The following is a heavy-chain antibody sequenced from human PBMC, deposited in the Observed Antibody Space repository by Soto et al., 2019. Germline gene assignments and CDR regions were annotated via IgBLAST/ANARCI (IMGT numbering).Heavy chain of an antibody. J-gene: IGHJ6*02. CDR3: ARHKPPMVRDPGAYYYYYGMDV. CDR2: IYYSGST. Sequence: SETLSLTCAVSGGSISSYYWSWIRQPPGKGLEWIGYIYYSGSTNYNPSLKSRVTISVDTSKNQFSLKLSSVTAADTAVYYCARHKPPMVRDPGAYYYYYGMDVWGQGTTVTVSS. V-gene: IGHV4-59*08. D-gene: IGHD3-10*01. CDR1: GGSISSYY.